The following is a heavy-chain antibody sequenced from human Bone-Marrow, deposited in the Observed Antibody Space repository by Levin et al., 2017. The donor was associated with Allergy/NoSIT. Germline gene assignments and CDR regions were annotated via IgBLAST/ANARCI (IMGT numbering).Heavy chain of an antibody. CDR2: ISYDGSNK. V-gene: IGHV3-30*18. J-gene: IGHJ4*02. CDR1: GFTFSSYG. CDR3: AKFHGSGMADFDY. Sequence: AGGSLRLSCAASGFTFSSYGMHWVRQAPGKGLEWVAVISYDGSNKYYADSVKGRFTISRDNSKNTLYLQMNSLRAEDTAVYYCAKFHGSGMADFDYWGQGTLVTVSS. D-gene: IGHD3-10*01.